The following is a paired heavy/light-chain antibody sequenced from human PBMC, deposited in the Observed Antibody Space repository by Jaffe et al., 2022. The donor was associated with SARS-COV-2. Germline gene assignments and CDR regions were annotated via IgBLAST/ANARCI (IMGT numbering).Light chain of an antibody. V-gene: IGKV3-20*01. CDR2: ATS. J-gene: IGKJ1*01. CDR1: QSVSSTY. Sequence: EIVLTQSPGTLSLSPGERATLSCRASQSVSSTYIAWYQQRPGQAPRLLIFATSNRATGIPDRFSGSGSGTDFTLAISRLEPEDFAVYYCQYYGGSRTFGQGTKVEIK. CDR3: QYYGGSRT.
Heavy chain of an antibody. D-gene: IGHD2-15*01. CDR3: VKDIVAHGLGQYSQYFHH. J-gene: IGHJ1*01. CDR2: ITWDSGSV. V-gene: IGHV3-9*01. CDR1: GFTFNDYA. Sequence: EMYLVESGGGLVQPGGSLRLSCAASGFTFNDYAMHWVRQVPGKGLEWVSGITWDSGSVDYADSVKGRVTISRDNAKNSLYLQMNSLRSEDTALYYCVKDIVAHGLGQYSQYFHHWGRGTLVTVSS.